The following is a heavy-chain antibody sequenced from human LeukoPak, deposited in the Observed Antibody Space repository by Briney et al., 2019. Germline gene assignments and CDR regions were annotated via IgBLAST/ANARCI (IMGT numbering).Heavy chain of an antibody. D-gene: IGHD3-10*01. CDR3: ARARVNYYGSGSYRWFDP. V-gene: IGHV4-34*01. CDR1: GGSFSGYY. CDR2: INHSGST. Sequence: PSETLSLTCAVYGGSFSGYYWSWTRQPPGKGLEWIGEINHSGSTNYNPSLKSRVTISVDTSKNQFSLKLSSVTAADTAVYYCARARVNYYGSGSYRWFDPWGQGTLVTVSS. J-gene: IGHJ5*02.